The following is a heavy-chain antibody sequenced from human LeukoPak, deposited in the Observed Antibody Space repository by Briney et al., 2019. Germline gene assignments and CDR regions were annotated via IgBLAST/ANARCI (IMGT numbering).Heavy chain of an antibody. CDR1: GFTFSTYW. CDR2: IKPDGSEK. V-gene: IGHV3-7*01. J-gene: IGHJ3*02. Sequence: GGSLRLSCAASGFTFSTYWMGWVRQAPGKGLEWVAKIKPDGSEKDHVDSVKGRFTISRDNAKNSLYLQLNSLRAEDTAVYYCAKIVVAPLDAFDIWGQGTMVTVSS. D-gene: IGHD3-22*01. CDR3: AKIVVAPLDAFDI.